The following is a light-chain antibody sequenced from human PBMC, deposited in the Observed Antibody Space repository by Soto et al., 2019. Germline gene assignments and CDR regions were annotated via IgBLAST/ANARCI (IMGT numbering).Light chain of an antibody. V-gene: IGKV3-11*01. Sequence: EIVLTQSPATLSLSPGERATLSCRASQSVSSYLAWYQQKPGQAPRLLISDAFNRATGIPARFSGSGSGTDFTLTISSLEPEDFAVYFCQQRSNWPITFGQGTRLEIK. CDR1: QSVSSY. CDR3: QQRSNWPIT. J-gene: IGKJ5*01. CDR2: DAF.